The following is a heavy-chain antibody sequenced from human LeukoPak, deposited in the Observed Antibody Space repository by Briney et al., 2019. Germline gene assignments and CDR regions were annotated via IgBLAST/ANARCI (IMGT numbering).Heavy chain of an antibody. CDR2: IYPGDSDT. V-gene: IGHV5-51*01. CDR1: GYSFTTYW. Sequence: HGESLKISCKGSGYSFTTYWIGWVRQMPGKGLGWMGIIYPGDSDTRYSPSFQGRVTISADKSISTAYLQWSSLKTSDTAMYYCASFRAGIPTDYWGQGTLVTVSS. CDR3: ASFRAGIPTDY. D-gene: IGHD1-14*01. J-gene: IGHJ4*02.